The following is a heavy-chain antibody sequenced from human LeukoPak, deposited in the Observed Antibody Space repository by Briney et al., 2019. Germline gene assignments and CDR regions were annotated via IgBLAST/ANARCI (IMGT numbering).Heavy chain of an antibody. D-gene: IGHD1-26*01. J-gene: IGHJ6*03. CDR3: ARSGHSGSSYHYYYYYMDV. V-gene: IGHV3-20*04. Sequence: GGSLRLSCAASGFTFDDYGMSWVRQAPGKGLEWVSGINWNGGSTGYADSVKGRFTISRDNAKNSLYLQMNSLRAEDTALYYCARSGHSGSSYHYYYYYMDVWGKGTTVTVSS. CDR2: INWNGGST. CDR1: GFTFDDYG.